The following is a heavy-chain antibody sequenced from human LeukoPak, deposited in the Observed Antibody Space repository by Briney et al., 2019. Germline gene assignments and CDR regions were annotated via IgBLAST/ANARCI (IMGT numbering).Heavy chain of an antibody. J-gene: IGHJ4*02. Sequence: ASVKVSCKVSGYTLTELSMHWVRQAPGKGLEWMGGFDPEDGETIYAQKFQGRVTMTENTSTDTAYMQLSSLRSEDTAVYYCATASYYYDSSGYYYWSQATLVTVSS. CDR2: FDPEDGET. CDR1: GYTLTELS. V-gene: IGHV1-24*01. D-gene: IGHD3-22*01. CDR3: ATASYYYDSSGYYY.